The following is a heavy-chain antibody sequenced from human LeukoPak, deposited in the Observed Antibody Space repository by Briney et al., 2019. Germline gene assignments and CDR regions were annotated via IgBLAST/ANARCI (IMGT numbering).Heavy chain of an antibody. CDR1: GFTFSSYA. D-gene: IGHD3-9*01. Sequence: GGSLRLSCAASGFTFSSYAMSWVRQAPGKGLEWVSAISGSGGSTYYADSVKGRSTISRDNSKNTLYLQMNSLRAEDTAVYYCAKALNYDILTGYWDYWGQGILVTVSS. CDR3: AKALNYDILTGYWDY. J-gene: IGHJ4*02. CDR2: ISGSGGST. V-gene: IGHV3-23*01.